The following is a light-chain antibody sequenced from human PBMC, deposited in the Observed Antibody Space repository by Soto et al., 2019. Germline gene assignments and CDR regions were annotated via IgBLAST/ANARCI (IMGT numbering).Light chain of an antibody. CDR2: DVY. CDR3: SSYTSSSTVV. J-gene: IGLJ2*01. CDR1: SSDVGAYDY. Sequence: QSVLTQPASVSGSPGQSITISCTGTSSDVGAYDYVSWYQQHPGKAPKLMIYDVYARPSGVSHRFSGSKSGNTASLTISGLQSDDEADYYCSSYTSSSTVVFGGGTKLTVL. V-gene: IGLV2-14*03.